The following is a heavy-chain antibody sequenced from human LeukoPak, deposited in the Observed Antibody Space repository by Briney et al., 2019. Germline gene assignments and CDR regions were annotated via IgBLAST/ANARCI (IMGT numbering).Heavy chain of an antibody. CDR2: IYYSGIT. CDR1: GGSISSGDYY. J-gene: IGHJ3*02. Sequence: SETLSLTCTVSGGSISSGDYYWSWIRQPPGKGLEWIGYIYYSGITYYNPSLKSRVTISVDTSKNQFSLKLSSVTAADTAVYYCARGVTAIWGGFDIWGQGTMVTVSS. V-gene: IGHV4-30-4*01. D-gene: IGHD2-21*02. CDR3: ARGVTAIWGGFDI.